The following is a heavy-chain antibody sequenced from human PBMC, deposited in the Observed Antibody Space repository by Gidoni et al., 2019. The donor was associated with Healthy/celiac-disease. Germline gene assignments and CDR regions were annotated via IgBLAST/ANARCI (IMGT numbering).Heavy chain of an antibody. CDR1: GGPISSSRYY. CDR3: AGWGIAVAGTSDP. Sequence: QLQLQESGPGMVKPSETLAPTCTGAGGPISSSRYYWGWIRQPPGQGLAWIGSIYYSGSTYYNPSLKSRVTISVDTSKNQFSLKLSSVTAADTAVYSCAGWGIAVAGTSDPWGQGTLVTVSS. CDR2: IYYSGST. D-gene: IGHD6-19*01. V-gene: IGHV4-39*07. J-gene: IGHJ5*02.